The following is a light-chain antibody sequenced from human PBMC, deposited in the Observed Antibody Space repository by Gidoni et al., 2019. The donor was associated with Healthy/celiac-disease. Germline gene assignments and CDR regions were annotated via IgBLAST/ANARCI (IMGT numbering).Light chain of an antibody. CDR3: CSYAGSSTYV. CDR1: SSDVGSYNL. J-gene: IGLJ1*01. CDR2: EGS. Sequence: QPALTQPASVSGSPGPSITISCTGTSSDVGSYNLVSWYQQHPGKAPKLMIYEGSKRPSGVSNRFSGSKSGNTASLTISGLQAEDEADYYCCSYAGSSTYVFGTGTKVTVL. V-gene: IGLV2-23*01.